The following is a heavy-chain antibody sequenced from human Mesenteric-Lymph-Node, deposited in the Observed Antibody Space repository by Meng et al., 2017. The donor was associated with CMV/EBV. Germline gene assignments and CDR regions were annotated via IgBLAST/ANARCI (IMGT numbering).Heavy chain of an antibody. Sequence: GESLKISCAASGFTFSSYSMNWVRQAPGKGLEWVSSISSSSSYIYYADSVKGRFTISRDNAKNSLYLQMNSLRAEDTAVYYCARDRSGTYCSSTSCYGLGYNWFDPWGQGTLVTVSS. CDR1: GFTFSSYS. CDR2: ISSSSSYI. V-gene: IGHV3-21*01. D-gene: IGHD2-2*01. J-gene: IGHJ5*02. CDR3: ARDRSGTYCSSTSCYGLGYNWFDP.